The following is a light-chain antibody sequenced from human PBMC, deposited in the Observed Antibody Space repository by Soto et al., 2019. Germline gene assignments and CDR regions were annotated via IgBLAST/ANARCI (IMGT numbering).Light chain of an antibody. CDR1: QGISNY. J-gene: IGKJ5*01. CDR3: QQLNTFPFT. CDR2: EAS. Sequence: DIQMAKSPSSLSASVGDRVTITCRASQGISNYLAWFQQKPGKAPKLMIYEASTLQSGVPSRFSGSGSGTEFTLTISGLLPEDFATYHCQQLNTFPFTFGQGTRLEIK. V-gene: IGKV1-17*03.